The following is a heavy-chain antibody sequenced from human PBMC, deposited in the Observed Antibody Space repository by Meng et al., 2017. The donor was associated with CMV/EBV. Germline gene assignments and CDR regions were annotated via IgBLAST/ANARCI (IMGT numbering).Heavy chain of an antibody. CDR2: IYYSGST. J-gene: IGHJ5*02. Sequence: SETLSLTCIVSGGSISSYYWSWIRQPPGKGLEWIGYIYYSGSTNYNPSLKSRVTISVDTSKNQFSLKLSSVTAADTAVYYCARGHGGIFGVVIGGDWFDPWGQGTLVTVSS. D-gene: IGHD3-3*01. CDR3: ARGHGGIFGVVIGGDWFDP. CDR1: GGSISSYY. V-gene: IGHV4-59*01.